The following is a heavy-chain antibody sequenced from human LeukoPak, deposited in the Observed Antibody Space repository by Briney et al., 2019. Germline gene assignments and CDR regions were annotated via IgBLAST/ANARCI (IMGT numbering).Heavy chain of an antibody. CDR3: AKESSLWFGELGHAFFDY. V-gene: IGHV3-30*18. Sequence: GGSLRLSCAASGFTFSSYGMHWVRQAPGKGLEWVAVISYDGSNKYYADSVKGRFTIPRDNSKNTLYLQMNSLRAEDTAVYYCAKESSLWFGELGHAFFDYWGQGTLVTVSS. CDR1: GFTFSSYG. D-gene: IGHD3-10*01. CDR2: ISYDGSNK. J-gene: IGHJ4*02.